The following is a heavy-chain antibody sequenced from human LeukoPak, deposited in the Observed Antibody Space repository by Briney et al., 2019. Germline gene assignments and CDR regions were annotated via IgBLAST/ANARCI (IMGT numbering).Heavy chain of an antibody. CDR1: GGSISSSSYY. Sequence: PSETLSLTCTVSGGSISSSSYYWGWIRQPPGKGLEWIGSIYYSGSTYYNPSLKSRVTISVDTSKNQFSLKLSSVTAADTAVYYCARGDVGSWFDPRGQGTLVTVSS. CDR2: IYYSGST. D-gene: IGHD3-10*01. J-gene: IGHJ5*02. V-gene: IGHV4-39*07. CDR3: ARGDVGSWFDP.